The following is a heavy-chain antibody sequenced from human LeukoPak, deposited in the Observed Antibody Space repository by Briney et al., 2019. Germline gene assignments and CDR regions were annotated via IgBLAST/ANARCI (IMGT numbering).Heavy chain of an antibody. CDR2: ISSSGSTI. CDR3: ARDQSYNYGQNVFDI. J-gene: IGHJ3*02. D-gene: IGHD5-18*01. Sequence: LSLTCATSKIASRTCKERWLLSVVGKSLKKKSYISSSGSTIYYADSVKGRFTISRDNAKNSLYLQMNSLRAEDTAVYYRARDQSYNYGQNVFDIWGQGTMVTVSS. CDR1: KIASRTCK. V-gene: IGHV3-48*03.